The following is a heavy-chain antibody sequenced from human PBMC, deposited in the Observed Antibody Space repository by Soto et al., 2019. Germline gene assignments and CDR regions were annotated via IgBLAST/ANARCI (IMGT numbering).Heavy chain of an antibody. CDR2: IYYSGST. Sequence: QVQLQESGPGLVKSSQTLSLTCTVSGGSISSGDYYWSWIRQPPGKGLEWIGYIYYSGSTYYNPSLKSRVTISVDTSKNQFSLKLSSVTAADTAVYYCVRSGSYYKEFDYWGQGTLVTVSS. J-gene: IGHJ4*02. CDR3: VRSGSYYKEFDY. D-gene: IGHD3-10*01. CDR1: GGSISSGDYY. V-gene: IGHV4-30-4*01.